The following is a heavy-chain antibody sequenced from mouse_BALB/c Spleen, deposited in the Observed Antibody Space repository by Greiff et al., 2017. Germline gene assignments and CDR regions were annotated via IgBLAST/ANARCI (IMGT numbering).Heavy chain of an antibody. CDR1: GYTFTSYW. Sequence: QVQLKQSGAELAKPGASVKMSCKASGYTFTSYWMHWVKQRPGQGLEWIGYINPSTGYTEYNQKFKDKATLTADKSSSTAYMQLSSLTSEDSAVYYCARSYYGYDAWFAYWGQGTLVTVSA. J-gene: IGHJ3*01. V-gene: IGHV1-7*01. CDR2: INPSTGYT. CDR3: ARSYYGYDAWFAY. D-gene: IGHD2-9*01.